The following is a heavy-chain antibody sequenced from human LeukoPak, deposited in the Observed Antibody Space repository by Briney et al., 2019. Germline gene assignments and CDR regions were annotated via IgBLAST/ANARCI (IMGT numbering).Heavy chain of an antibody. Sequence: PGGSLRLSCAASGLTLSSYWMHWVRQAPGKGLVWVSRINSDGSSTSYADSVKGRFTISRDNAKNTLYLQMNSLRAEDKAVYYCARDFSAYDTSGYRAGDCWGQGTLVTVSS. J-gene: IGHJ4*02. CDR1: GLTLSSYW. CDR3: ARDFSAYDTSGYRAGDC. CDR2: INSDGSST. V-gene: IGHV3-74*01. D-gene: IGHD3-22*01.